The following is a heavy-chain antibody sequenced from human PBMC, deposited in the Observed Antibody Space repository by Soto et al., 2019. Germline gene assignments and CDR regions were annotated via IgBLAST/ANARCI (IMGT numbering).Heavy chain of an antibody. CDR3: ARRGGSSSGYYYYAMDV. Sequence: SETLSLTCSVSSDSMNSGGYYWSWLRQHPGKGLEWIGYIYSNGDTYYNPSLKSRVTISVDTSKNQFSLNLTSVTAADTAVYYCARRGGSSSGYYYYAMDVWGQGTTVTVSS. CDR1: SDSMNSGGYY. V-gene: IGHV4-31*03. CDR2: IYSNGDT. J-gene: IGHJ6*02. D-gene: IGHD6-6*01.